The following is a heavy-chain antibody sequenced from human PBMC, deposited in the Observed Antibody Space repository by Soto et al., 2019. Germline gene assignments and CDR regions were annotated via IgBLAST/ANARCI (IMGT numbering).Heavy chain of an antibody. CDR1: GGSISSSSYY. CDR2: IYYSGST. D-gene: IGHD4-17*01. CDR3: ARHVEMFPVLGDYSPLGYLDYYYYYMDV. V-gene: IGHV4-39*01. J-gene: IGHJ6*03. Sequence: SETLSLTCTVSGGSISSSSYYWGWIRQPPGKGLEWIGSIYYSGSTYYNPSLKSRVTISVDTSKNQFSLKLSSVTAADTAVYYCARHVEMFPVLGDYSPLGYLDYYYYYMDVWGKGTTVTVSS.